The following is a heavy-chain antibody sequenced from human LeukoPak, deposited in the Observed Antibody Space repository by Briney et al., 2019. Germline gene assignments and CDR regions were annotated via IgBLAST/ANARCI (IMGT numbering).Heavy chain of an antibody. V-gene: IGHV4-59*01. J-gene: IGHJ6*02. CDR1: GDSISSYY. CDR3: ARSFGFWSGYLREYYGMDV. Sequence: SETLSLSCTVSGDSISSYYRSWIRQPPGQGLEWIGYIYYSGSTNYNPSLKSRVTISVDTSKNQFFLKLCSVTAADTAVYYCARSFGFWSGYLREYYGMDVWGQGTTVTVSS. CDR2: IYYSGST. D-gene: IGHD3-3*01.